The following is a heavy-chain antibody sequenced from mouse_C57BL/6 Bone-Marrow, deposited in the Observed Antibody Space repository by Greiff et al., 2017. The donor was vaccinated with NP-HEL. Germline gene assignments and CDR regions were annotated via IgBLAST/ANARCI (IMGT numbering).Heavy chain of an antibody. Sequence: QVQLQQPGAELVKPGASVKLSCKASGYTFTSYWMQWVKQRPGQGLEWIGEIDPSDSDTNYNQKFKGKATLTVDTSSSTAYMQLSSLTSEDSAVYYCARDYYGSSYYFDYWGQGTTLTVSS. CDR3: ARDYYGSSYYFDY. CDR1: GYTFTSYW. V-gene: IGHV1-50*01. J-gene: IGHJ2*01. D-gene: IGHD1-1*01. CDR2: IDPSDSDT.